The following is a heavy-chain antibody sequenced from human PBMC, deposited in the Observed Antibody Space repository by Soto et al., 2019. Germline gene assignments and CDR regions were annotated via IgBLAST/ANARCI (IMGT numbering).Heavy chain of an antibody. V-gene: IGHV1-8*01. J-gene: IGHJ4*02. CDR3: ATQAVAGITSFDY. CDR2: MNPNSGNT. CDR1: GSTFTTYD. D-gene: IGHD6-19*01. Sequence: ASVKVSCKASGSTFTTYDIDWVRQATGQGLEWMGWMNPNSGNTGYARKFQGRVTMTRNTSISTAYMELSSLRSEDMAVYYCATQAVAGITSFDYWGQGTLVTVSS.